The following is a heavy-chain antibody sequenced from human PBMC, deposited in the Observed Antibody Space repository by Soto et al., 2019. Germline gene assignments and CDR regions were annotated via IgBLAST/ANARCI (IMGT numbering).Heavy chain of an antibody. CDR1: GGSISSHS. J-gene: IGHJ5*02. V-gene: IGHV4-59*08. CDR2: VYSSGST. D-gene: IGHD5-18*01. CDR3: ARRVQANSAVVQGNWLDP. Sequence: QVKLQEAGPRLVKPSETLSLTCSVSGGSISSHSWNWIRQPPGRGREWIGHVYSSGSTNYNPSLESRVTISVDTSKNQFSLKLTSLTAADTAVYYCARRVQANSAVVQGNWLDPWGQGTLVTVSS.